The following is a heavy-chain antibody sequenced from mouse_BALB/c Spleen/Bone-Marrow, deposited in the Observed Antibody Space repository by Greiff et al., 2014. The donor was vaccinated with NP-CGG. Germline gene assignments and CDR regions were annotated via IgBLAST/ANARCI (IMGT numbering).Heavy chain of an antibody. CDR1: GFTFSSFG. D-gene: IGHD2-4*01. CDR3: ARDDYDYAMDY. Sequence: EVQRVESGGGLVQPGGSRKLSCAASGFTFSSFGMHWVRQAPEKGLEWVAYISSGSSTIYYAETVKGRSTISRDNPKNTLFLQMTSLRSEDTAMYYCARDDYDYAMDYWGQGTSVTVSS. CDR2: ISSGSSTI. V-gene: IGHV5-17*02. J-gene: IGHJ4*01.